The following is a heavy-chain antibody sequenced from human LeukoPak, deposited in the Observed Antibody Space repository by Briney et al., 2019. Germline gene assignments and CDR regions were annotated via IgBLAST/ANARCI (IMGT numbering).Heavy chain of an antibody. Sequence: GGSLILSCAASGFTFSSYSMNWVRQAPGKGLEWVSSISSSSSYIYYADSVKGRFTISRDNAKNSLYLQMNSLRAEDTAVYYCARAITTVTTTSVSGWGQGTLVTVSS. CDR1: GFTFSSYS. D-gene: IGHD4-11*01. CDR2: ISSSSSYI. J-gene: IGHJ4*02. V-gene: IGHV3-21*01. CDR3: ARAITTVTTTSVSG.